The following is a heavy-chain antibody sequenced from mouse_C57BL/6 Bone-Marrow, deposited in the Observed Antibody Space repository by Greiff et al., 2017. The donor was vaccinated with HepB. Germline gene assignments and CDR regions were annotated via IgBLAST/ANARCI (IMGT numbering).Heavy chain of an antibody. Sequence: VQLLQSGAELMQPGASVKLSCKASGYTFTGYWISWVQQSPVHGLEWIGEILPGSGSTNYNEKFKGKATFTANTSSNPAYMQLSSLTTEDSAIYYCASSMITTAMDYWGQGTSVTVSS. CDR2: ILPGSGST. V-gene: IGHV1-9*01. CDR3: ASSMITTAMDY. CDR1: GYTFTGYW. D-gene: IGHD2-4*01. J-gene: IGHJ4*01.